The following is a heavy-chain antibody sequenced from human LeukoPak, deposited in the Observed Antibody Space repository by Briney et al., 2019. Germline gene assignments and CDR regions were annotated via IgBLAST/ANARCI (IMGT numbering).Heavy chain of an antibody. Sequence: QSGGNLTRTASASGFSFNCYGMLRVGPAPGNGREGVGDISDDGRKKKYADYVMGRSTTSRDNSQDTLYLQMNSLRDEDTAVYYCAKRPSDYGDYVTYFDCWGQGTLVTVSS. V-gene: IGHV3-30*18. D-gene: IGHD4-17*01. CDR2: ISDDGRKK. J-gene: IGHJ4*02. CDR1: GFSFNCYG. CDR3: AKRPSDYGDYVTYFDC.